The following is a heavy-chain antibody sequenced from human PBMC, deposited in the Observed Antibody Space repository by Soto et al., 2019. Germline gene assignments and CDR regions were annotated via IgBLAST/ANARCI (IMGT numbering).Heavy chain of an antibody. CDR1: GGSISSSSYY. J-gene: IGHJ4*02. D-gene: IGHD1-26*01. CDR2: IYYSGST. Sequence: SETLSLTCTVSGGSISSSSYYWGWIRQPPGKGLEWIGSIYYSGSTYYNPSLKSRVTISVDTSKNQFSLKLSSVTAADTAVYYCAREWELLHSIDYWGQGTLVTVSS. V-gene: IGHV4-39*01. CDR3: AREWELLHSIDY.